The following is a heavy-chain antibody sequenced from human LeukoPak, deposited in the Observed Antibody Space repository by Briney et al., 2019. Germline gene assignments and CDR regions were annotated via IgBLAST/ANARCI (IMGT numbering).Heavy chain of an antibody. CDR3: ARDKGGLWGLDY. CDR1: GFIFSSHW. Sequence: GGSLRLSCAASGFIFSSHWMHWVRQAPGKGLVWVSRINSDGSSTSYADPVKGRFTISRDNAKNTLYLQMNSLRAEDTAVYYCARDKGGLWGLDYWGQGTLVTVSS. D-gene: IGHD5-18*01. J-gene: IGHJ4*02. V-gene: IGHV3-74*01. CDR2: INSDGSST.